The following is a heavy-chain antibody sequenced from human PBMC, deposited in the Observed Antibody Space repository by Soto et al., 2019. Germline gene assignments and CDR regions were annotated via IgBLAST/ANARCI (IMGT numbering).Heavy chain of an antibody. Sequence: GESLKISCKGSGYSFTSYWIGWVRQMPGKVLEWMGIIYPGDSDTRYSPSFQGQVTISADKSISTAYLQWSSLKASDTAMYYCARNHYGGNLHYYYGMDVWGQGTTVNVSS. V-gene: IGHV5-51*01. CDR3: ARNHYGGNLHYYYGMDV. J-gene: IGHJ6*02. CDR2: IYPGDSDT. CDR1: GYSFTSYW. D-gene: IGHD4-17*01.